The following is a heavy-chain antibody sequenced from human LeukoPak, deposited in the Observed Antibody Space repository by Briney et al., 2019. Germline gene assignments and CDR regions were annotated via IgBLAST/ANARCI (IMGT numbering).Heavy chain of an antibody. J-gene: IGHJ4*02. CDR1: GFTFGDYA. D-gene: IGHD3-10*01. Sequence: GGSLRLSCTASGFTFGDYAMSWVRQAPGKGLEWVGFIRSKAYGGTTEYAASVKGRFTISRGDSKSIAYLQMNSLKTEDTAVYYCTRDSPEVRGVIWPPDYWGQGTLVTVSS. CDR3: TRDSPEVRGVIWPPDY. CDR2: IRSKAYGGTT. V-gene: IGHV3-49*04.